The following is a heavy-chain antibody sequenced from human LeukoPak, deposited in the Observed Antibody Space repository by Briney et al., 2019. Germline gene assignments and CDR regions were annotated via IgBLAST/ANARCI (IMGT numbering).Heavy chain of an antibody. V-gene: IGHV1-18*01. D-gene: IGHD3-3*01. J-gene: IGHJ5*02. Sequence: ASVKASCKASGYTFTSYGISWVRQAPGQGLEWMGWISAYNGNTNYAQKLQGRVTMTTDTSTSTAYMELRSLRPDDTAVYYCARLDFGVVTAFDPWGQGTLVTVSS. CDR1: GYTFTSYG. CDR2: ISAYNGNT. CDR3: ARLDFGVVTAFDP.